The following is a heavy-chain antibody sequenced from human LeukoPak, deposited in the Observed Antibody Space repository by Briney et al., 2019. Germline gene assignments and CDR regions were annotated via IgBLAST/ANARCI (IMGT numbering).Heavy chain of an antibody. J-gene: IGHJ3*02. V-gene: IGHV3-7*03. CDR3: AKGLEWLSMPAAFDI. CDR1: GFTFSSYW. D-gene: IGHD3-3*01. CDR2: IKQDGSEK. Sequence: GGSLRLSCAASGFTFSSYWMSWVRQAPGKGLEWVANIKQDGSEKYYVDSVKGRFTISRDNSKNSLYLQMNSLRTEDTALYYCAKGLEWLSMPAAFDIWGQGTMVTVSS.